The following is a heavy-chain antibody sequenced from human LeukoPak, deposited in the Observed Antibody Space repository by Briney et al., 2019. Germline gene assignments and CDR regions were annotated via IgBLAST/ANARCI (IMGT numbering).Heavy chain of an antibody. CDR3: ARSGSGTSYYYMDV. D-gene: IGHD3-10*01. Sequence: GGSLRLSCAASGFTFSSYWMHWVRHAPGKGLVWVSRINSDGSSTSYADSVKGRFTISRDNSKNTLYLQMNSLRAEDTAVYYCARSGSGTSYYYMDVWGKGTTVTISS. J-gene: IGHJ6*03. CDR2: INSDGSST. CDR1: GFTFSSYW. V-gene: IGHV3-74*01.